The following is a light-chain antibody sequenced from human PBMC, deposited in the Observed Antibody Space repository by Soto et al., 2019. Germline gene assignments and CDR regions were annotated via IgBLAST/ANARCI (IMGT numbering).Light chain of an antibody. J-gene: IGKJ5*01. CDR3: QHYNSSPPIT. Sequence: VLTQSPGTLSLSPGERATLSCRASQSVRSTSLVWYQQKPAQAPRLLIYGASSRATGIPDRFSGGGSVTDFTLTISRLEPEDFAVYYCQHYNSSPPITFGQGTRLEIK. V-gene: IGKV3-20*01. CDR2: GAS. CDR1: QSVRSTS.